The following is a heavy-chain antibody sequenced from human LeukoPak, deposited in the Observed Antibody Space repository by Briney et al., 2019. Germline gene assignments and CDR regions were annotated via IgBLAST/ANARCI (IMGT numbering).Heavy chain of an antibody. CDR2: IYYSGST. V-gene: IGHV4-31*03. D-gene: IGHD2-15*01. CDR1: GGSISSGGYY. J-gene: IGHJ4*02. Sequence: PSQTLSLTCTVSGGSISSGGYYWSWIRQHPGKGLEWIGYIYYSGSTYYNPSLKSRVTISVDTSKNQFSLKLGSVTAADTAVYYCAKDLAVGVVAATCFDYWGQGTLVTVSS. CDR3: AKDLAVGVVAATCFDY.